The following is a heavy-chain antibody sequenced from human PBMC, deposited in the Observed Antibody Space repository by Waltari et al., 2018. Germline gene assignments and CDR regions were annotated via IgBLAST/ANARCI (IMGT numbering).Heavy chain of an antibody. J-gene: IGHJ3*01. CDR2: INNDGSST. CDR1: GFTFSRSW. V-gene: IGHV3-74*03. D-gene: IGHD2-15*01. CDR3: ARAGLLGAFDV. Sequence: EVQLVESGGGLVKPGGSLRPACAASGFTFSRSWIHWVRQFPGKGLMWVSRINNDGSSTVYADSVKGRFTISRDDAKNTVSLQMNNLSAEDTALYYCARAGLLGAFDVWGQGTMVTVSS.